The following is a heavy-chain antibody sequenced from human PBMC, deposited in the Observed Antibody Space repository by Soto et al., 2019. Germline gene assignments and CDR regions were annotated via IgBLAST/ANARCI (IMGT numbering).Heavy chain of an antibody. D-gene: IGHD2-21*02. Sequence: QAQLVQSGAEVKKPGASVKVSCKASGYTFTSYGISWVRQAPGKGLERMGWISAYNGNTNYAQKLQGRVTMTTDTSTSTAYVELRGLRSDGTAVYYCARDPGSPGDWWYYCCCVMDVWGQGTTVTVSS. V-gene: IGHV1-18*01. CDR3: ARDPGSPGDWWYYCCCVMDV. J-gene: IGHJ6*02. CDR1: GYTFTSYG. CDR2: ISAYNGNT.